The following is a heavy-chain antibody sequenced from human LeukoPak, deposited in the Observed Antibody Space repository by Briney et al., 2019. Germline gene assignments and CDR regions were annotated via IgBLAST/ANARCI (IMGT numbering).Heavy chain of an antibody. V-gene: IGHV1-18*01. Sequence: ASVKVSCKASGYTFTSHGISWVRQAPGQGLEWMGWISAYNGNTNYAQKLQGRVTMTTDTSTSTAYMELRSLRSDDTAVYYCARVRRGDIVLMAPDYWGQGTLVTVSS. D-gene: IGHD2-8*01. CDR1: GYTFTSHG. J-gene: IGHJ4*02. CDR3: ARVRRGDIVLMAPDY. CDR2: ISAYNGNT.